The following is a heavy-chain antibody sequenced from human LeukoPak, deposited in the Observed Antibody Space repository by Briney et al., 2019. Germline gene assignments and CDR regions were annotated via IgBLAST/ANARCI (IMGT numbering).Heavy chain of an antibody. V-gene: IGHV1-46*01. CDR3: AENRGSERTFDL. CDR1: GYTFINNW. J-gene: IGHJ3*01. D-gene: IGHD3-10*01. Sequence: ASVKVSCKASGYTFINNWMHWVRQAPGQGLEWVGLINPTGTTTLYAQKVQGRVTMTTDTSTTTAYMELRSLRSDDTAVYYCAENRGSERTFDLWGQGTMVTVSS. CDR2: INPTGTTT.